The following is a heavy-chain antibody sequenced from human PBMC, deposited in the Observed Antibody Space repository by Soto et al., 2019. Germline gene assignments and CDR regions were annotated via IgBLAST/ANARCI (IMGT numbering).Heavy chain of an antibody. J-gene: IGHJ4*02. CDR1: GFTFTRYS. CDR3: ARESEDLTSSFDY. Sequence: PGGSLRLSCAASGFTFTRYSMNWVRQAPGKGLEWGSSISSTTNYIYYGDSVKGRFTISRDNAKNSLYLEMNSLRAEDTAVYYCARESEDLTSSFDYWDQGTLVTVSS. V-gene: IGHV3-21*06. CDR2: ISSTTNYI.